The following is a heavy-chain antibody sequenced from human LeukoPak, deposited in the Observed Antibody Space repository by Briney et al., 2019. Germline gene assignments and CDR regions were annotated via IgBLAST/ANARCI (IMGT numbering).Heavy chain of an antibody. Sequence: ASVKDSCKASGYTFTSYDINWVRQATGQGLEWMGWMNPNSGNTGYAQKFQGRVTMTRNTSISTAYMELSSLRSEDTAVYYCARRAQLVRGGSWFDPWGQGTLVTVSS. CDR1: GYTFTSYD. V-gene: IGHV1-8*01. CDR3: ARRAQLVRGGSWFDP. CDR2: MNPNSGNT. D-gene: IGHD6-13*01. J-gene: IGHJ5*02.